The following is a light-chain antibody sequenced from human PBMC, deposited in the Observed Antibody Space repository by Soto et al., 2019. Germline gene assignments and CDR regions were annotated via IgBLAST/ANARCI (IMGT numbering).Light chain of an antibody. CDR3: QQYRGPRT. J-gene: IGKJ1*01. CDR2: DAS. CDR1: QNINYW. Sequence: DIKMTQSPSTLSASMGDRVTITCQASQNINYWLAWYQHKLGSPPKLLIYDASNLGRGVPSRFSGGGSGTQFPINISSLRPDDVATYYRQQYRGPRTFGQGTKVE. V-gene: IGKV1-5*01.